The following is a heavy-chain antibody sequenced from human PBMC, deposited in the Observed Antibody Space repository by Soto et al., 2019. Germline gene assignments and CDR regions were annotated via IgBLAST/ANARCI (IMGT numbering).Heavy chain of an antibody. Sequence: QVTLKESGPVLVKPTETLTLTCTVSGFSLSNVRMGVSWIRQPPGKALEWLAHIFSNDAKSYSTSLKSRLTISKDTSKSQVVLTMTNVDPVDTATYCCGRTPHGDYSFVYGFDPWGQGTLVTVSS. D-gene: IGHD4-17*01. J-gene: IGHJ5*02. CDR2: IFSNDAK. V-gene: IGHV2-26*01. CDR1: GFSLSNVRMG. CDR3: GRTPHGDYSFVYGFDP.